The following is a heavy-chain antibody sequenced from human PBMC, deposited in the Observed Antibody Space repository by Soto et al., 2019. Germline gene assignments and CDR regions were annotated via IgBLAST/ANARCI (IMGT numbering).Heavy chain of an antibody. J-gene: IGHJ4*02. CDR1: GLTLSDYY. V-gene: IGHV3-11*03. Sequence: PGGSLRLSCAVSGLTLSDYYMTWIRQAPGTGLEWVSYISSSTSHTNYADSVKGRFTISRDNAKNSLFLQMNSLRAEDTAVYYCARCRGAAADYFDLWGQGTLVTVSS. CDR3: ARCRGAAADYFDL. CDR2: ISSSTSHT. D-gene: IGHD6-13*01.